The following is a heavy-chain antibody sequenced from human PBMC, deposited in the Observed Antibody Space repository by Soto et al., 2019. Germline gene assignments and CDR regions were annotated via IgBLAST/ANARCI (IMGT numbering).Heavy chain of an antibody. CDR3: ASKEDFCDY. CDR1: GISLTRGTYY. Sequence: PSETLCTTCSVPGISLTRGTYYWSWIRQHTGKGLEWIGSIFYSGSTDYTPSLKSRVNISVDTSKNQFSLKLSSVTAEDTAVYDCASKEDFCDYWGQGTLVTVSS. CDR2: IFYSGST. V-gene: IGHV4-31*03. J-gene: IGHJ4*02.